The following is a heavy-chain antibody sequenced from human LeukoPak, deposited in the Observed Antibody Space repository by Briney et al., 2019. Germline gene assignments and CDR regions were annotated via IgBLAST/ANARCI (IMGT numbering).Heavy chain of an antibody. CDR1: GFTFSNYG. CDR3: ARDSRYYDSSGPT. Sequence: PGGSLRLSCAASGFTFSNYGIHWVRQAPGKGLEWVAFIRYDGSNEYYADSVKGRFTISRDNAKNSLFLQMNSLRVEDTAVYYCARDSRYYDSSGPTWGQGTLVTVSS. V-gene: IGHV3-30*02. CDR2: IRYDGSNE. J-gene: IGHJ1*01. D-gene: IGHD3-22*01.